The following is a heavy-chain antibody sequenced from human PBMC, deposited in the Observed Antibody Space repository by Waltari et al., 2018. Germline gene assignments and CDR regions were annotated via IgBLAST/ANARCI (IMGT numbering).Heavy chain of an antibody. Sequence: EVQLVESGGNLVQPGGSLRLSCAASGLPFSSYWITWVRQAPGGGLEWVANIKEDGSQTYYVDSVKGRFTISRDNAKNSLYLQMNSLRAEDTGLYYCARDRGWNTFDYWGQGTLVTVSS. CDR2: IKEDGSQT. J-gene: IGHJ4*02. D-gene: IGHD6-19*01. CDR1: GLPFSSYW. V-gene: IGHV3-7*04. CDR3: ARDRGWNTFDY.